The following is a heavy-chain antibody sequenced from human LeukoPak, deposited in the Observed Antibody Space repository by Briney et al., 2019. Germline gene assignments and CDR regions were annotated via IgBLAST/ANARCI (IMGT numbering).Heavy chain of an antibody. CDR3: ARGPRFLGGFFISQLYYYSGMDV. Sequence: GASVKVSCKASGYTFTSYYMHWVRQATGQGLEWMGWMNPNSGNTGYAQKFQGRVTMTRNTSISTAYMELSSLRSEDTAVYYCARGPRFLGGFFISQLYYYSGMDVGGQGTTVTVSS. D-gene: IGHD3-16*01. V-gene: IGHV1-8*02. CDR2: MNPNSGNT. CDR1: GYTFTSYY. J-gene: IGHJ6*02.